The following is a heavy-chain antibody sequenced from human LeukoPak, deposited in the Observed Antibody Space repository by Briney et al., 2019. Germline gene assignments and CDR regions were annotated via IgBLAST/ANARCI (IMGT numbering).Heavy chain of an antibody. V-gene: IGHV4-38-2*02. CDR1: GYSISSGYY. D-gene: IGHD1-14*01. J-gene: IGHJ4*02. CDR2: IYHSGST. CDR3: ARDPERYFDY. Sequence: KPSETLSLTCTVSGYSISSGYYWGWIRQPPGKGLEWIGSIYHSGSTYYNPSLKSRVTISVDTSKNQFSLKLSSVTAADTAVYYCARDPERYFDYWGQGTLVTVSS.